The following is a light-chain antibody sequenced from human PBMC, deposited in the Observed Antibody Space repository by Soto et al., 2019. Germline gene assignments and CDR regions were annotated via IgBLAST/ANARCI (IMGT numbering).Light chain of an antibody. V-gene: IGKV3D-20*01. CDR3: QQYGSSAS. J-gene: IGKJ1*01. CDR1: QSISSTQ. CDR2: DTS. Sequence: EIVVTQSPDTLSLSPVERATLSCRASQSISSTQLVWYQQKPGLAPRLILYDTSFRATGIPDRFSGSGSGTDFTLTISRLDPEDFAVYYCQQYGSSASFGQGTKVDIK.